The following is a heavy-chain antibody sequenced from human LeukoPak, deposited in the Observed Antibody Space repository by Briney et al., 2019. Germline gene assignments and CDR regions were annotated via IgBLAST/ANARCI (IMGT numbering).Heavy chain of an antibody. CDR3: AKVSGVVVPAATDFDI. V-gene: IGHV3-30*02. J-gene: IGHJ3*02. CDR1: GFTFSSYG. D-gene: IGHD2-2*01. Sequence: GGALRLSCAASGFTFSSYGMHWVRQAPGKGREGVAVIRYDGSNKYYADSVKGRFTISGGNSKSTLYLQMNSLRAEDTAVYYCAKVSGVVVPAATDFDIWGQGTTVTVSS. CDR2: IRYDGSNK.